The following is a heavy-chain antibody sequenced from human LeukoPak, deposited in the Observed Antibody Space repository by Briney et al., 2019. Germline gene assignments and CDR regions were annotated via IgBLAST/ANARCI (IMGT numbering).Heavy chain of an antibody. J-gene: IGHJ4*02. V-gene: IGHV1-69*13. Sequence: ASVKVSCKASGGTFSSYAISWVRQAPGQGLEWMGGIIPIFGTANYAQKFQGRVTITADESTSTAYMELSSLRSEDTAVYYCVTLITDIVATITFFDYWGQGTLVTVSS. CDR1: GGTFSSYA. CDR2: IIPIFGTA. CDR3: VTLITDIVATITFFDY. D-gene: IGHD5-12*01.